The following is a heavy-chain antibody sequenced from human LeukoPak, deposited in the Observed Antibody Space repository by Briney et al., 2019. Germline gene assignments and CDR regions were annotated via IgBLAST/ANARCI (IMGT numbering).Heavy chain of an antibody. CDR3: ARERGNSWFAFDS. J-gene: IGHJ5*01. V-gene: IGHV3-23*01. CDR1: GFTFSSYA. D-gene: IGHD3-10*01. CDR2: ISGSGDST. Sequence: GGSLRLSCAASGFTFSSYAMTWVRQAPGKGLEWVSAISGSGDSTFYADSVKGRFTISRDNAKNTMHLQMNGLSADDTAIYYCARERGNSWFAFDSWGQGTLVTVSS.